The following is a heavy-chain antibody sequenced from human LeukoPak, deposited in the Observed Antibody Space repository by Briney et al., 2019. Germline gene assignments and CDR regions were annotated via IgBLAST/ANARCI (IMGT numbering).Heavy chain of an antibody. CDR1: GFTFSSYA. CDR3: ARELSDSYGFLYYYYYYMDV. D-gene: IGHD5-18*01. CDR2: ISYDGSNK. J-gene: IGHJ6*03. Sequence: GRSLRLSCAASGFTFSSYAMHWVRQAPGKGLEWVAVISYDGSNKYYADSVKGRFTISRDNSKNTLYLQMNSLRAEDTAVYYCARELSDSYGFLYYYYYYMDVWGKGTTVTVSS. V-gene: IGHV3-30*04.